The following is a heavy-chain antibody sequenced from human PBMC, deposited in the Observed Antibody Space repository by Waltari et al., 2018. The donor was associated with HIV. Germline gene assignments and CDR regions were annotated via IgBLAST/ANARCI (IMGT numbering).Heavy chain of an antibody. CDR1: GFTFNTYD. D-gene: IGHD6-19*01. V-gene: IGHV3-13*04. CDR2: IVSAVDT. J-gene: IGHJ4*02. Sequence: EVHLVESGGGLIQPGGSLRLSCAASGFTFNTYDMHWVRQAAGEGLQVVSAIVSAVDTYYSNSVKGRFTISRENAKNSLFLQMNSLRAGDTAVYFCVRVRDSSSGWYIFDYWGQGALVTVSS. CDR3: VRVRDSSSGWYIFDY.